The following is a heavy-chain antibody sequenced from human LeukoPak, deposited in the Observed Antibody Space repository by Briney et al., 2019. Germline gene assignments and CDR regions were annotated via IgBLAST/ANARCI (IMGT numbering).Heavy chain of an antibody. Sequence: GGSLRLSCAASGFTFDDYAMHWVRQAPGKGLEWVSGISWNSGSIGYADSVKGRFTISRDNAKNSLYLQMNSLRAEDTALYYCAKDNEAFSVYYFDYWGQGTLATVS. D-gene: IGHD2/OR15-2a*01. J-gene: IGHJ4*02. CDR3: AKDNEAFSVYYFDY. CDR2: ISWNSGSI. CDR1: GFTFDDYA. V-gene: IGHV3-9*01.